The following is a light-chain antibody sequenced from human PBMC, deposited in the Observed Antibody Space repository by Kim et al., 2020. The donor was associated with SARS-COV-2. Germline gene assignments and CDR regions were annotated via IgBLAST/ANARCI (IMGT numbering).Light chain of an antibody. CDR1: SSDVGAHNR. J-gene: IGLJ3*02. Sequence: QPVTIPCTGSSSDVGAHNRVAWFQQHPGKAPKLMISDVSKRPSGVPDRFSGSKSGNTASLTISGLQADDEADYCCCSPHAGGLHWVFGGGTQLTVL. CDR3: CSPHAGGLHWV. CDR2: DVS. V-gene: IGLV2-11*03.